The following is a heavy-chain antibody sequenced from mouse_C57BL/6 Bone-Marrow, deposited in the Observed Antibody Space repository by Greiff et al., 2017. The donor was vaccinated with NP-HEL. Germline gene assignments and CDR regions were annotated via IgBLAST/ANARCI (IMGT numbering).Heavy chain of an antibody. J-gene: IGHJ1*03. Sequence: VQLQQPGAELVMPGASVKLSCKASGYTFTSYWMHWVKQRPGQGLEWIGEIDPSDSYTNYNQKFKGKSTLTVDKYSRTAYMQHSILTSEDSAVYYCTRYEYIDDWGKGTTVTVSS. V-gene: IGHV1-69*01. CDR2: IDPSDSYT. CDR1: GYTFTSYW. CDR3: TRYEYIDD. D-gene: IGHD2-10*02.